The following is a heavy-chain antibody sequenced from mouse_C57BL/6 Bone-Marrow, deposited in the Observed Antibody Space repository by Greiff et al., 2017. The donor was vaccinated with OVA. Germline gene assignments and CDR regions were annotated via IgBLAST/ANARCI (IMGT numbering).Heavy chain of an antibody. CDR2: IYPGDGDT. D-gene: IGHD1-1*01. Sequence: QVQLQQSGAELVKPGASVKISCKASGYAFSSYWMNWVKQRPGKGLEWIGQIYPGDGDTNYNGKFKGKATLTADKSSSTAYMQLSSLTSEDSAVYFWARWGYGSSSYWYFDVWGTGTTVTVSS. CDR1: GYAFSSYW. CDR3: ARWGYGSSSYWYFDV. J-gene: IGHJ1*03. V-gene: IGHV1-80*01.